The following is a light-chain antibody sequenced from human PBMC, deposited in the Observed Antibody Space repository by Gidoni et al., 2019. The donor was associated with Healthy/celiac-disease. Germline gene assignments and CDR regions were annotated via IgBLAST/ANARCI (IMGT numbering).Light chain of an antibody. Sequence: DLQMTQSPSTLSASVGDRVTITCRASKSISSWLAWYQQKPGKAPKLLIYKASSLESGVPSRFSGSGSGTEFTLTISSLQPDDFATYYCQQYNSYSPYTFGQGTKLEIK. J-gene: IGKJ2*01. CDR1: KSISSW. V-gene: IGKV1-5*03. CDR2: KAS. CDR3: QQYNSYSPYT.